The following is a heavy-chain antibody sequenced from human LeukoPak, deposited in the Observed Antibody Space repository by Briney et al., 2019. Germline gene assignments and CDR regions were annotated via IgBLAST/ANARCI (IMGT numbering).Heavy chain of an antibody. CDR3: ANQYSYGLFDN. CDR2: ISGSGRST. D-gene: IGHD3-16*01. V-gene: IGHV3-23*01. CDR1: GFTFSDYA. Sequence: GGSLRLSCAASGFTFSDYAMTWVRRAPGKGPEWVSGISGSGRSTYYADSVKGHFTISRDNSKNTLYLQMNTLRAEDTAVYYCANQYSYGLFDNWGRGTLVTFSS. J-gene: IGHJ4*02.